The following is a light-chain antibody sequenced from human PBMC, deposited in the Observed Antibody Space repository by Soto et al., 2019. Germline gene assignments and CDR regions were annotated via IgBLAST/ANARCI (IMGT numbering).Light chain of an antibody. J-gene: IGKJ4*01. CDR1: QSVSSNY. CDR3: QQYGGSPRVT. V-gene: IGKV3-20*01. Sequence: EIVLTQSPGTLSLSPGERATLSCRASQSVSSNYLAWYQQKPGQAPRLLIYGASSWATGIPDRFIGSGSGTDFTLTISRLEPEDFAVYYCQQYGGSPRVTFGGGTKVEIK. CDR2: GAS.